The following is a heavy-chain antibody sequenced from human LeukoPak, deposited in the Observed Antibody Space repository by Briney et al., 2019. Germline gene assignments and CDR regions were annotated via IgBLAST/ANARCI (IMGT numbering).Heavy chain of an antibody. CDR1: GFTFSSYA. Sequence: SGGSLRLSCAASGFTFSSYAMSWVPQAPGKGLEWVSAISASGGSTYYADAVKGRFTISRDNSKNTLYLQMNSLRAEDTAVYYCAKARPLDIVVVVTAYDSWGQGTLVTVSS. V-gene: IGHV3-23*01. CDR3: AKARPLDIVVVVTAYDS. D-gene: IGHD2-15*01. CDR2: ISASGGST. J-gene: IGHJ5*01.